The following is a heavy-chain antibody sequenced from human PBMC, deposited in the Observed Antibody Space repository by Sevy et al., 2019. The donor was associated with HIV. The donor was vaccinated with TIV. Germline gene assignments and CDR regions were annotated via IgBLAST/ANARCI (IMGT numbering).Heavy chain of an antibody. Sequence: GGSLRLSCAASKFTFSDYYMSWIRQAPGKGLEWVSYISNSGSTIYYADSVKGRFTISRDNAQSSMYLQMNRLRAEDTAVYYCAREGDLRYFDFWGPGTLVTVSS. J-gene: IGHJ2*01. CDR1: KFTFSDYY. CDR3: AREGDLRYFDF. V-gene: IGHV3-11*01. D-gene: IGHD3-10*01. CDR2: ISNSGSTI.